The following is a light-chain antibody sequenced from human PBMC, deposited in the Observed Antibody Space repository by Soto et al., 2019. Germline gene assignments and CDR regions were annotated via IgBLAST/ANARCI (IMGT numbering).Light chain of an antibody. V-gene: IGKV1-5*01. CDR3: QQYNSYSLWT. J-gene: IGKJ1*01. CDR1: QSISSW. Sequence: DIQMTQSPSTLSASVEDRVTITCRASQSISSWLAWYQQKPGKAPKLPIYAASSLESGVPSRFSGSGSGTEFTLTISSLHPDDFATYYCQQYNSYSLWTFGQGTKVDIK. CDR2: AAS.